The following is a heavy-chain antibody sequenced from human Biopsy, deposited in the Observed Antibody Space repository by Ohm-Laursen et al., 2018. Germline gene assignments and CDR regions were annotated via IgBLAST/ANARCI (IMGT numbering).Heavy chain of an antibody. J-gene: IGHJ4*02. D-gene: IGHD3-3*01. V-gene: IGHV1-69*10. CDR3: ATPFQYYDSWGGYPPFDH. CDR1: GGTSSNYA. Sequence: GASVKVSCKVSGGTSSNYAISWVRQAPGEGLEWLGGIIAVSGLVNYAPKFQGRVSITADKSTTTAYMELSNLKSEDTAVYYCATPFQYYDSWGGYPPFDHWGQGTLVTVSS. CDR2: IIAVSGLV.